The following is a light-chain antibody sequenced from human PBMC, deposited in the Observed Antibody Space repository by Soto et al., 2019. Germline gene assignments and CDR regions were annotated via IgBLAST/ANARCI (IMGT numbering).Light chain of an antibody. CDR2: RND. J-gene: IGLJ3*02. CDR3: AAWDDSLKGWV. V-gene: IGLV1-47*01. CDR1: SSNIGSNY. Sequence: QSVLTQPASASGTPGQSVTISCSGSSSNIGSNYVFWYQHLQGTAPKLLIHRNDQRPSGVPDRFSGSVSGTSAYLATSGLRSEDEATYYCAAWDDSLKGWVFXGGTKVTVL.